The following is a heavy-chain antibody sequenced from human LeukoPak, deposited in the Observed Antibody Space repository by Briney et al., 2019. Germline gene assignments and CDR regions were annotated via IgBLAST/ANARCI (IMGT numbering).Heavy chain of an antibody. CDR3: ARNRGGMEGGLFYMDV. D-gene: IGHD3-10*01. J-gene: IGHJ6*03. CDR1: GYIFSSYD. V-gene: IGHV1-18*01. Sequence: GASVKVSCKASGYIFSSYDITWVRQAPGQGLEWMGWISLYNGNTNYAQKIQGRVTMTTDTSTGTAYMELRSLRSDDTAVYYCARNRGGMEGGLFYMDVWGKGTTVTVSS. CDR2: ISLYNGNT.